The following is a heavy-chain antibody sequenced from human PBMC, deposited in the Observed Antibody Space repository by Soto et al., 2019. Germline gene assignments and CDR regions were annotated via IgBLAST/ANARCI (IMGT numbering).Heavy chain of an antibody. J-gene: IGHJ3*02. CDR2: IKQDGSEK. CDR3: ARDGLGIRRAFDI. V-gene: IGHV3-7*01. D-gene: IGHD7-27*01. Sequence: GGSLRLSCAASGFTFSSYWMSWVRQAPGKGLEWVANIKQDGSEKYYVDSVKGRFTISRDNAKNSLYLQMNSLRAEDTAVYYCARDGLGIRRAFDIWGQGTMVTVSS. CDR1: GFTFSSYW.